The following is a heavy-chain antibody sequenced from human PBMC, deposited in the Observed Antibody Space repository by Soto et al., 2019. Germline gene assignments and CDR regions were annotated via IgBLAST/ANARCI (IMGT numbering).Heavy chain of an antibody. Sequence: EVQLVESGGGLVKPGGSLRLSCAASGFTFSSYSMNWVRQAPGKGLEWVSSISSSSSYIYYADSVKGRFTISRDNAKHSLYLQMNSLRAEDTAVYYCARGGAAAGINFDYWGQGTLVTVSS. CDR2: ISSSSSYI. CDR3: ARGGAAAGINFDY. J-gene: IGHJ4*02. V-gene: IGHV3-21*01. D-gene: IGHD6-13*01. CDR1: GFTFSSYS.